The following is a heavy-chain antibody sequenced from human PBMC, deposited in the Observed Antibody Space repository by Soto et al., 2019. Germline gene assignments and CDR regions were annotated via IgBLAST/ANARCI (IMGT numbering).Heavy chain of an antibody. CDR2: IYYSGST. V-gene: IGHV4-59*08. CDR3: ARPRLGRRSDAFDI. J-gene: IGHJ3*02. Sequence: PSETLSLTCTVSGGSISSYYWSWLRQPPGKGLEWIGYIYYSGSTNYNPSLKSRVTISVDTSKNQFSLKLSSVTAADTAVYYCARPRLGRRSDAFDIWGQGTMVTVSS. CDR1: GGSISSYY. D-gene: IGHD7-27*01.